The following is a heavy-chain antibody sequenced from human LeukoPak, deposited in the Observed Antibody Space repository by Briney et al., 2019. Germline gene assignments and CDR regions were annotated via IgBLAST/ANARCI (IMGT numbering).Heavy chain of an antibody. V-gene: IGHV1-69*13. CDR1: VCTFSNYA. CDR3: ARVLMAYALRGECSFDP. D-gene: IGHD2-8*01. CDR2: IIPISGTA. J-gene: IGHJ5*02. Sequence: SVKVSCKASVCTFSNYAISWVRQAPGQGLERMGGIIPISGTANYAQKFQGRVTITADESTSTAYMELSSLRSEDTAVYYCARVLMAYALRGECSFDPWGQGTLVTVPS.